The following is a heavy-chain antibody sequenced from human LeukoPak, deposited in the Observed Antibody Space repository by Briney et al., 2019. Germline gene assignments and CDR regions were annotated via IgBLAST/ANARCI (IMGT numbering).Heavy chain of an antibody. V-gene: IGHV3-21*01. Sequence: GGSLRLSCAASGFTFSSYSMNWVRQAPGKGLECVSSISSSSSYIYYADSVKGRFTISRDNAKNSLYLQMNTLRAEDTALYYCARVRGGDYAFDYWGQGTLVTVSS. CDR2: ISSSSSYI. CDR1: GFTFSSYS. CDR3: ARVRGGDYAFDY. D-gene: IGHD4-17*01. J-gene: IGHJ4*02.